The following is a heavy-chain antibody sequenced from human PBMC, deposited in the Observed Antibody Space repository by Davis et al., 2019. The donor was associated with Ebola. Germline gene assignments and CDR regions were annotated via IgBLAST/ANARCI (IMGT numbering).Heavy chain of an antibody. Sequence: ASVKVSCKASGYTFTSYAMNWVRQAPGQGLEWMGWINTNTGNPTYAQGFTGRFVFSLDTSVSTAYLQISSLKAEDTAVYYCARIPHDYSYPTPYYYYGMDVWGKGTTVTVSS. D-gene: IGHD4-11*01. J-gene: IGHJ6*04. V-gene: IGHV7-4-1*02. CDR3: ARIPHDYSYPTPYYYYGMDV. CDR2: INTNTGNP. CDR1: GYTFTSYA.